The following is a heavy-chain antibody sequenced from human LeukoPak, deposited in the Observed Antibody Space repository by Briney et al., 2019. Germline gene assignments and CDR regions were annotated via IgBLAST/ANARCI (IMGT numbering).Heavy chain of an antibody. V-gene: IGHV3-23*01. Sequence: GGSLRLSCAASGFTFSSYAMSWVRQAPGKGLEWVSAISGSGGSTYYADSVKGRFTISRDNSKNSLYLQMNSLRTEDTALYYCAKDITAAGSGTLYYFDYWGQGTLVTVSS. CDR1: GFTFSSYA. CDR3: AKDITAAGSGTLYYFDY. CDR2: ISGSGGST. D-gene: IGHD3-10*01. J-gene: IGHJ4*02.